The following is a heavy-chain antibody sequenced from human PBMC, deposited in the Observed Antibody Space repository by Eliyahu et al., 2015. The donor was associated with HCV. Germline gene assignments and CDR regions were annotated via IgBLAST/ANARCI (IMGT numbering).Heavy chain of an antibody. J-gene: IGHJ3*02. Sequence: QVQLVESGGGLVKPGGSLRXSCXXXGFXFSDYYMSWIRQAPGKGLEWVSYISSSSSYTNYADSVKGRFTISRDNAKNSLYLQMNSLRAEDTAVYYCARDARHHLYAFDIWGQGTMVTVSS. V-gene: IGHV3-11*05. CDR3: ARDARHHLYAFDI. CDR1: GFXFSDYY. CDR2: ISSSSSYT.